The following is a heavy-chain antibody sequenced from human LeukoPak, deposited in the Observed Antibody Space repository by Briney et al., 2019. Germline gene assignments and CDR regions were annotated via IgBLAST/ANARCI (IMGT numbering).Heavy chain of an antibody. D-gene: IGHD6-13*01. CDR2: IHYSGYT. CDR1: GGSISSSSYY. Sequence: PSETLSLTCTVSGGSISSSSYYWGWIRQPPGKGLEWIGSIHYSGYTFYCPSLKNRLTIAVDTSKNQFSLKLSSVTAADTAVYYCASQETRYSIAASETWGQGTLVTVSS. V-gene: IGHV4-39*01. J-gene: IGHJ5*02. CDR3: ASQETRYSIAASET.